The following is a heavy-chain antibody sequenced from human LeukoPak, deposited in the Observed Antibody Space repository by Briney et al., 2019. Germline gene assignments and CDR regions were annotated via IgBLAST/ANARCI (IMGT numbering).Heavy chain of an antibody. CDR2: IRSKAYGGTT. Sequence: GGSLRLSCTASGFTFGDYAMSWVRQAPGKGLEWVGFIRSKAYGGTTEYAASVKGRFTISRDDSKNIAYLQMNSLTTEDTAVYYCIRVMIVVVAADYWGQGTLVTVSS. D-gene: IGHD3-22*01. CDR3: IRVMIVVVAADY. CDR1: GFTFGDYA. J-gene: IGHJ4*02. V-gene: IGHV3-49*04.